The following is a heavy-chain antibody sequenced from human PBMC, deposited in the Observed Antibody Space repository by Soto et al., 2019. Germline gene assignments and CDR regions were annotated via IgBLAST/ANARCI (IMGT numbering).Heavy chain of an antibody. D-gene: IGHD2-15*01. CDR2: IYYSGST. J-gene: IGHJ5*02. CDR1: GGSISSGGYY. CDR3: ARDRSRLCSSASFDP. Sequence: SETLSLTCTVSGGSISSGGYYWSWIRQHPGKGLEWIGYIYYSGSTYYNPSLKSRVTISVDTSKNQFSLKLSSVTAADTAVYYCARDRSRLCSSASFDPWGQGTLVTVSS. V-gene: IGHV4-31*03.